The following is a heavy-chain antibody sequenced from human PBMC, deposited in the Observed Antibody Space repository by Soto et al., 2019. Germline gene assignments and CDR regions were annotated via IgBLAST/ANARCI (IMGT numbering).Heavy chain of an antibody. Sequence: SETLSLTCTVSGGSIISGGYYWSWIRQHPGKGLEWIGYIYYSGSTYYNPSLKSRVTISVDTSKNQFSLKLSSVTAADTAVYYCARDRTNYDILTSPNLVTYYYGMDVWGQGTTVTVSS. CDR1: GGSIISGGYY. CDR2: IYYSGST. CDR3: ARDRTNYDILTSPNLVTYYYGMDV. V-gene: IGHV4-31*03. D-gene: IGHD3-9*01. J-gene: IGHJ6*02.